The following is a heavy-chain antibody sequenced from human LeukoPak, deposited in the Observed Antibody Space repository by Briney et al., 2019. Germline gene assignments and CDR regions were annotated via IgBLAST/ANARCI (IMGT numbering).Heavy chain of an antibody. CDR3: ARCSLRWPTLGYFDY. J-gene: IGHJ4*02. V-gene: IGHV3-30*04. Sequence: GGSLRLSCAASGFTFSSYAMHWVRQAPGKGLEWVAVISYDGSNKYYADSVKGRFTISRDNSKNTLYLQMNSLRAEDTAVYYCARCSLRWPTLGYFDYWGQGTLVTVSS. CDR1: GFTFSSYA. D-gene: IGHD4-23*01. CDR2: ISYDGSNK.